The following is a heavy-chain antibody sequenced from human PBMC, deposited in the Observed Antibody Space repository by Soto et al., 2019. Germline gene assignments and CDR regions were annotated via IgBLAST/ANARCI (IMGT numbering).Heavy chain of an antibody. CDR2: IYYSGST. CDR1: GGSISSSSYY. V-gene: IGHV4-39*01. Sequence: SETLSLSCTVSGGSISSSSYYWGWIRQPPGRGLEWIGSIYYSGSTYYNPSLKSRVTISVDTSKNQFSLKLSSVTAADTAVYYCARRRRYSYEDYYYYGMDVWGQGTTVTVSS. CDR3: ARRRRYSYEDYYYYGMDV. D-gene: IGHD5-18*01. J-gene: IGHJ6*02.